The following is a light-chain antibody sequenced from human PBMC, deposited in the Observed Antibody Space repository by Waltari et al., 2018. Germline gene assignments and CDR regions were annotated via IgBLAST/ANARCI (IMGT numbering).Light chain of an antibody. Sequence: QPVLTQSPSASASLGASVKLTCTLSSGHSSYAIAWHQQQQGKAPRYLMRLNSDGSHSKGDGSPDRFSGSSSGAERYLTISNLQSEDEADYYCQTWDTGIRVFGGGTRLTVL. CDR2: LNSDGSH. CDR3: QTWDTGIRV. J-gene: IGLJ2*01. V-gene: IGLV4-69*01. CDR1: SGHSSYA.